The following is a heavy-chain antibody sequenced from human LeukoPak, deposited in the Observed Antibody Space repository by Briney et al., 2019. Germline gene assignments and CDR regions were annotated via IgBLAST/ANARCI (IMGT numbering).Heavy chain of an antibody. CDR3: TTDRSAYAFDI. Sequence: GGSLRLSCAASGFTFSNAWMNWVRQAPGKGLEWVGRIKSKTDGGTSDYAATVKGRFTISRDDSKNTLYLQMNRLKTEDTALYYCTTDRSAYAFDIWGQGTMVTVSS. CDR1: GFTFSNAW. CDR2: IKSKTDGGTS. V-gene: IGHV3-15*01. J-gene: IGHJ3*02.